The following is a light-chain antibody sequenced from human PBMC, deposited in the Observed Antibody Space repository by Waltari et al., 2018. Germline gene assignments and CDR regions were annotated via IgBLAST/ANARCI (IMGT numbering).Light chain of an antibody. V-gene: IGKV3-20*01. J-gene: IGKJ1*01. Sequence: LTQSPRTLPLSPGERATLPCRASQNIGTYLAWYQQKPGQAPRLLIYAASRKATGIPDRFSGSGSGTDFSLTISRLEPEDFAVYYCQNHERLPATFGQGTKVEIK. CDR2: AAS. CDR1: QNIGTY. CDR3: QNHERLPAT.